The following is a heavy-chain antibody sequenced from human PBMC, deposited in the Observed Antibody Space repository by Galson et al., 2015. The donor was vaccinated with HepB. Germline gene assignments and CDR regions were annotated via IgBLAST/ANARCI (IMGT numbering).Heavy chain of an antibody. CDR2: ISADGTIK. D-gene: IGHD1-1*01. J-gene: IGHJ4*02. CDR3: SKDANHHQLIRGTLVTVFDS. Sequence: SLRLSCAASGFTLSTFAMSWVRQVPGKGLEWVASISADGTIKYHAASFKGRFTISRDNSKNTLYLQMNSLRPEDTAFYFCSKDANHHQLIRGTLVTVFDSWGQGTLVTVSS. CDR1: GFTLSTFA. V-gene: IGHV3-23*01.